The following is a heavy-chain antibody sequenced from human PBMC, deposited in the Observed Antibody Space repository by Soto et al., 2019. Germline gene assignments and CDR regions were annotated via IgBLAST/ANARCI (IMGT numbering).Heavy chain of an antibody. CDR2: IWYDGSNK. CDR3: SRWPLNRLVS. D-gene: IGHD3-9*01. Sequence: QVQLVESGGGVVQPGRSLRLSCAASGFTFSSYGMHWVRQAPGKGLEWVAVIWYDGSNKYYADSVKGRFTISRDNSKNTLYLQMNILRAEDTVVYYCSRWPLNRLVSWGQGTLVNVSS. J-gene: IGHJ5*02. CDR1: GFTFSSYG. V-gene: IGHV3-33*01.